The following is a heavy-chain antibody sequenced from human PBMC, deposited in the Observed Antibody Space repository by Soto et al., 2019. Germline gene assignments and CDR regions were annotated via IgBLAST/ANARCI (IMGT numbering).Heavy chain of an antibody. Sequence: ASVKVSCKASGYTFTSYDINWVRQATGQGLEWMGWMNPNSGNTGYAQKFQGRVNMTRNTSISTAYMELSSLRSEDTAVYYCARTNYYDTSGHPNWFDPWGQGTLVTVSS. V-gene: IGHV1-8*01. CDR1: GYTFTSYD. D-gene: IGHD3-22*01. CDR2: MNPNSGNT. CDR3: ARTNYYDTSGHPNWFDP. J-gene: IGHJ5*02.